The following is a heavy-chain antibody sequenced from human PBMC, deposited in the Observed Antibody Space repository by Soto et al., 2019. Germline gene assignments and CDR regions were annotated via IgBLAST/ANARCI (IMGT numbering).Heavy chain of an antibody. J-gene: IGHJ3*02. CDR2: IDHSGSA. CDR3: ARPTYYYDSSDYYPIDAFDI. CDR1: GGSFSGYY. D-gene: IGHD3-22*01. V-gene: IGHV4-34*01. Sequence: SQTLSLTCAVSGGSFSGYYWSWIRQPPGKGLEWIARIDHSGSANYNPSLKSRVTISIDTSKTQFSLKLSSVTAADTAVYYCARPTYYYDSSDYYPIDAFDIWGQGTMVTVSS.